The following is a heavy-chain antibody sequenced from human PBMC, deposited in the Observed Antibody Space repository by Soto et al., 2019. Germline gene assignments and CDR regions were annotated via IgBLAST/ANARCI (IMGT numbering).Heavy chain of an antibody. CDR1: GGSISSGDYY. Sequence: QVQLQESGPGLVKPSQTLSLTCTVSGGSISSGDYYWSWIRQPPGKGLEWIGYIYYSGSTYYNPSPKSRVTISVDPSKNQFSLKLSSVAAADTAGYYCARVGGVGATTIDYWGQGTLVTVSS. J-gene: IGHJ4*02. CDR2: IYYSGST. V-gene: IGHV4-30-4*01. D-gene: IGHD3-10*01. CDR3: ARVGGVGATTIDY.